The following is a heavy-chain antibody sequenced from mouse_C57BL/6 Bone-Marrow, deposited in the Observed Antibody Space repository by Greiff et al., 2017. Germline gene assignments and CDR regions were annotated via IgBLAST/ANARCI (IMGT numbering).Heavy chain of an antibody. V-gene: IGHV1-26*01. CDR3: ERGGTGSPDD. CDR2: INPNNGGT. CDR1: GYTFTDYY. J-gene: IGHJ2*01. Sequence: VQLQQSGPELVKPGASVKISCKASGYTFTDYYMNWVKQSHGKSLEWIGDINPNNGGTSYNQKFKGKATLTVDKSSSTAYMELRSLTSEDSAVYYCERGGTGSPDDWGQGTTRTVSA. D-gene: IGHD1-1*02.